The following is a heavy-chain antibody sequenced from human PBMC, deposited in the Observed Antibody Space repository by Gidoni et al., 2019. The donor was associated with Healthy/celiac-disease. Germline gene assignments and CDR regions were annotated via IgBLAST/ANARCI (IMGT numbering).Heavy chain of an antibody. V-gene: IGHV3-23*01. CDR1: GLTFSSYA. D-gene: IGHD2-2*01. Sequence: EVQLLESGGGLVQPGGSLRLSCAASGLTFSSYAMSWVRQAPGKGLEGVSASSGSGGSTDYADSVKGRFTISRDNSKNTLYLQMNSLRAEDTAVYYCAKDRGYQLLTARFLRYYYYGMDVWGQGTTVTVSS. J-gene: IGHJ6*02. CDR2: SSGSGGST. CDR3: AKDRGYQLLTARFLRYYYYGMDV.